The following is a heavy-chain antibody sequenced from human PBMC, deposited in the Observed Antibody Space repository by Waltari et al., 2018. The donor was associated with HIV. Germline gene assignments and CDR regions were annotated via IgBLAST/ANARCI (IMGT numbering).Heavy chain of an antibody. Sequence: QVHLQQSGAEVKKPGASVRISCKTSGYKFTSFYIHWVRQGPGQTLEWMGRIYPSDGSSTAGQKFQGRVTISRDTSTNTVFLDLSRLKSEDTATYYCARRASYYDFWGGFSSPAPFDLWGQGTLVTVST. V-gene: IGHV1-46*01. CDR2: IYPSDGSS. CDR1: GYKFTSFY. CDR3: ARRASYYDFWGGFSSPAPFDL. D-gene: IGHD3-3*01. J-gene: IGHJ4*02.